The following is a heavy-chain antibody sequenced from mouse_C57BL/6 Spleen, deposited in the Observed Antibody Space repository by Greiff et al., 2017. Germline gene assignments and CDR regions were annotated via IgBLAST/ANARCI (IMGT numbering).Heavy chain of an antibody. Sequence: VQLQQSGPELVKPGASVKISCKASGYSFTDYNMNWVQQSNGKSLEWIGVINPNYGTTSYNQKFKGKATLTVDQSSSTAYMQLNSLTSVDSAVYDCARWIYYSNYGAMDYWGQGTSVTVAS. CDR2: INPNYGTT. V-gene: IGHV1-39*01. CDR3: ARWIYYSNYGAMDY. CDR1: GYSFTDYN. D-gene: IGHD2-5*01. J-gene: IGHJ4*01.